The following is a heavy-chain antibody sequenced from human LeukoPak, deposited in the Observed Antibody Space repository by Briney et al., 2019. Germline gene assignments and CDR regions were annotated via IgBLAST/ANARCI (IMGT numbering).Heavy chain of an antibody. Sequence: GGSLRLSCAASGFTFSSYSMNWVRQAPGKGLEWASSISSSSSYIYYADSVKGRFTISRDNAKNLLYLQMNSLRAEDTAVYYCARDDYSNPLSYWGQGTLVTVSS. V-gene: IGHV3-21*01. CDR3: ARDDYSNPLSY. CDR2: ISSSSSYI. D-gene: IGHD4-11*01. CDR1: GFTFSSYS. J-gene: IGHJ4*02.